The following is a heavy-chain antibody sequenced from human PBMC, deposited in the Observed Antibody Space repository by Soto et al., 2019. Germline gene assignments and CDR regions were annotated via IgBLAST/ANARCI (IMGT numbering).Heavy chain of an antibody. CDR3: ARDRDDSSGYFSL. Sequence: QGQLVQSGPEVKSLGSSVKVSCKASGDTFRNYAFSWVRQAPGQGLEWMGGIIPILGTADYAQRFQGRVTITADESTATAYMALKSLRSEDTAVYFCARDRDDSSGYFSLWGRGTLVTVSS. CDR2: IIPILGTA. V-gene: IGHV1-69*11. CDR1: GDTFRNYA. D-gene: IGHD3-22*01. J-gene: IGHJ2*01.